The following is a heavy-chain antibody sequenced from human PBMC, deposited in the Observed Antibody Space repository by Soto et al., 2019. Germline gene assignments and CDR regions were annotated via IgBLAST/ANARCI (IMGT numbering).Heavy chain of an antibody. CDR2: IWYDGSNK. CDR3: AREGQWLVQGAFDI. CDR1: GFTFSSYG. V-gene: IGHV3-33*01. J-gene: IGHJ3*02. D-gene: IGHD6-19*01. Sequence: QVQLVESGGGVVQPGRSLRLSCAASGFTFSSYGMHWVRQAPGKGLEWVAVIWYDGSNKYYADSVEGRFTISRDNSKNTLYLQMNSLRAEDTAVYYCAREGQWLVQGAFDIWGQGTMVTVSS.